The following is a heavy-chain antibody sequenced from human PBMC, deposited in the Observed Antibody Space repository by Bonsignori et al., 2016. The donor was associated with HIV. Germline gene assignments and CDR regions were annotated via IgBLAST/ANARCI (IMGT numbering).Heavy chain of an antibody. CDR2: ISTRGDTI. CDR3: ARRRNYYYYFMDV. D-gene: IGHD1-14*01. V-gene: IGHV3-11*01. J-gene: IGHJ6*04. Sequence: WIRQPPGKGLEWVSYISTRGDTIYYADSVKGRFTISRDNANNSLYLQMNSLTAEDTAVYYCARRRNYYYYFMDVWGKGTTVTVSS.